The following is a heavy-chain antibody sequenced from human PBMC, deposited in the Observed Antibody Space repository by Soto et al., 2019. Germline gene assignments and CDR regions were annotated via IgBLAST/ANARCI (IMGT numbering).Heavy chain of an antibody. D-gene: IGHD2-21*01. V-gene: IGHV3-64D*06. CDR3: VKIAVSGTSLDY. CDR2: ISSNGGST. CDR1: GFTFSSYA. J-gene: IGHJ4*02. Sequence: PGWSLRLSCSASGFTFSSYAMHWVRQAPGKGLEYVSAISSNGGSTYYADSVKGRFTISRDNSKNTLYLQMTSLRAEDTAVYYCVKIAVSGTSLDYWGRGALVTVSS.